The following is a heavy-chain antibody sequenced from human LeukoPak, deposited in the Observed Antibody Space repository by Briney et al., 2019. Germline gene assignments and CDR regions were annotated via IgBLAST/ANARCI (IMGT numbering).Heavy chain of an antibody. CDR3: ARAPIVLMVYSSPNYFDY. CDR2: IYHSGST. V-gene: IGHV4-38-2*01. Sequence: SETLSLTCAVSCYSISSGYYWGWIRQPPGKGLEWIGSIYHSGSTYYNPSLKSRVTISVDTSKNQFSLKLSSVTAADTAVYYCARAPIVLMVYSSPNYFDYWGQGTLVTVSS. D-gene: IGHD2-8*01. CDR1: CYSISSGYY. J-gene: IGHJ4*02.